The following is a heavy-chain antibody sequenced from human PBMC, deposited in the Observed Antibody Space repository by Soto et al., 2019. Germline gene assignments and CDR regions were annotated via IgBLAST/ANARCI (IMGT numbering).Heavy chain of an antibody. V-gene: IGHV1-3*01. J-gene: IGHJ6*02. CDR2: INGGNGYA. CDR1: GYTFSSNA. CDR3: ARATYTSGGSPTFAMDV. Sequence: GASVKVSCKASGYTFSSNAIHWVRQAPGQELEWMGWINGGNGYAKYSQTFQDRVTLTRDASASTTYMELSSLRSEDTAIFYCARATYTSGGSPTFAMDVWGQGTTVTVSS. D-gene: IGHD3-10*01.